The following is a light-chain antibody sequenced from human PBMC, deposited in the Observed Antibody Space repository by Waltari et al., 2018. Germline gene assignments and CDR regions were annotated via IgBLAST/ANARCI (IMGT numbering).Light chain of an antibody. CDR3: QQYNN. V-gene: IGKV3-15*01. CDR2: GAS. J-gene: IGKJ3*01. CDR1: QSVSSN. Sequence: EIVMTQSPATLSVSPGARATLSCRASQSVSSNLAWYQQKPGQAPRLLIYGASTRATGIPARFSGSGSGTEFTLTISSMQSEDFAVYYCQQYNNFGPGTKVDIK.